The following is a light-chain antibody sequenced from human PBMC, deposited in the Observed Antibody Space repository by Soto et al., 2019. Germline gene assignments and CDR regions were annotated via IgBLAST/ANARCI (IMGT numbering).Light chain of an antibody. CDR2: DVT. CDR1: SSDVGAYKY. J-gene: IGLJ1*01. Sequence: QSVLTQPRSVSGSPGQSVTISCTGTSSDVGAYKYVSWYQHYPCEAPKVMIYDVTQRPSGVPDRFSGTKSGNTASLTISGLQAEDEADYYCCSYAGSYTWVFGSGTKLTVL. CDR3: CSYAGSYTWV. V-gene: IGLV2-11*01.